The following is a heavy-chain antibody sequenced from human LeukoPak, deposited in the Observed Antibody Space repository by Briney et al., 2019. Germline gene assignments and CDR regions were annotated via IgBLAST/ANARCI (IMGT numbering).Heavy chain of an antibody. Sequence: LRLSCAASGFTFSSYAMHWIRQPPGKGLEWIGYIYHSGSTYYNPSLKSRVTISVDRSKNQFSLKLSSVTAADTAVYYCAREGLPDAFDIWGQGTMVTVSS. V-gene: IGHV4-30-2*01. CDR2: IYHSGST. CDR1: GFTFSSYAM. CDR3: AREGLPDAFDI. J-gene: IGHJ3*02. D-gene: IGHD5-12*01.